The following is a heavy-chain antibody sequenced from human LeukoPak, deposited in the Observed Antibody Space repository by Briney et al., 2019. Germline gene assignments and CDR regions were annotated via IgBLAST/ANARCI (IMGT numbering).Heavy chain of an antibody. CDR3: ARLVVVAATPEWFDP. Sequence: ASVKVSCKASGYTFTSYGISWVRQAPGQGLEWMGWINPNSGGTNYAQKFQGRVTMTRDTSISTAYMELSRLRSDDTAVYYCARLVVVAATPEWFDPWGQGTLVTVSS. CDR1: GYTFTSYG. V-gene: IGHV1-2*02. J-gene: IGHJ5*02. D-gene: IGHD2-15*01. CDR2: INPNSGGT.